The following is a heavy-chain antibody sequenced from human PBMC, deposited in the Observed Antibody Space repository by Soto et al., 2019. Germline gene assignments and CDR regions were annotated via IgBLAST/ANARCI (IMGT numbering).Heavy chain of an antibody. V-gene: IGHV5-51*01. D-gene: IGHD2-2*01. CDR2: IFPTDSTT. Sequence: PGESLKISCQGSGYTFTIFCIGWVRQMPGKGLEWMGIIFPTDSTTIYSPSFQGQVTLSADNSTSTAYLQRTSLRASDSAMYYCARAVVGYCSSASCPGDYWGQGTLVTVSS. J-gene: IGHJ4*02. CDR3: ARAVVGYCSSASCPGDY. CDR1: GYTFTIFC.